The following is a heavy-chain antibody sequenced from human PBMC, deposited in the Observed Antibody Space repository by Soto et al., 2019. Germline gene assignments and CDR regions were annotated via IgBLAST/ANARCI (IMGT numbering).Heavy chain of an antibody. CDR3: ARDVDFWGGYIEVSNLDY. Sequence: QVQLVQSGAEVKKPGASVKVSCKASGYTFTSYGISWVRQAPGQGLEWMGWISAYNGNTNYAQKLQGRVTMTTDTSTITAYMELRSLRSDATTVYYCARDVDFWGGYIEVSNLDYWGQRTLVTVSS. V-gene: IGHV1-18*01. CDR1: GYTFTSYG. CDR2: ISAYNGNT. D-gene: IGHD3-3*01. J-gene: IGHJ4*02.